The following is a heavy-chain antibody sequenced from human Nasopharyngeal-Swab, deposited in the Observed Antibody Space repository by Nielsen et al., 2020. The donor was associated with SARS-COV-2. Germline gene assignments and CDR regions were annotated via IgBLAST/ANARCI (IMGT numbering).Heavy chain of an antibody. Sequence: GGSLRLSCAASGFTFSSYWMHWVRQAPGKGLVYVAGINADGSDKRYADSVRGRFTVSRDNAKNSLFLQMNSLRAEDTAVYFCAREGRDGAVSSWGQGTLVTVSS. CDR1: GFTFSSYW. V-gene: IGHV3-74*01. J-gene: IGHJ5*02. CDR2: INADGSDK. D-gene: IGHD5-24*01. CDR3: AREGRDGAVSS.